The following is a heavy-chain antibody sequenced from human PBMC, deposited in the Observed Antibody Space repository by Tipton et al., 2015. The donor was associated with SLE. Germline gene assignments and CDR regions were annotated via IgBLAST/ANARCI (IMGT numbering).Heavy chain of an antibody. Sequence: GLVKPSETLSPTCTVSGGSISTYYWTWIRQAPGKGLEWIGRIYTNENTNYNPSLKSRVTMSVDTSKNHSSLKLISVTAADTAVYYCAREFLNPVTTVHYYFDLWGRGTLVTVSS. CDR1: GGSISTYY. D-gene: IGHD4-11*01. CDR2: IYTNENT. CDR3: AREFLNPVTTVHYYFDL. V-gene: IGHV4-4*07. J-gene: IGHJ2*01.